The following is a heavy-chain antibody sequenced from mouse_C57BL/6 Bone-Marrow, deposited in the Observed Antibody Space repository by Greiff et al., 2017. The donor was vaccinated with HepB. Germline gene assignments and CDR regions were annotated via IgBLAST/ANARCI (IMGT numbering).Heavy chain of an antibody. Sequence: VQLKESGGDLVKPGGSLKLSCAASGFTFSSYGMSWVRQTPDKRLEWVATISSGGSYTYYPDSVKGRFTISRDNAKNTLYLQMSSLKSEDTAMYYCARRNYYGSSLYYAMDYWGQGTSVTVSS. CDR1: GFTFSSYG. J-gene: IGHJ4*01. CDR2: ISSGGSYT. V-gene: IGHV5-6*01. CDR3: ARRNYYGSSLYYAMDY. D-gene: IGHD1-1*01.